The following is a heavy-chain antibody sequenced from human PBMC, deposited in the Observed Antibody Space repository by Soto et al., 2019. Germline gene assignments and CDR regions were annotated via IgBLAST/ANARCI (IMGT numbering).Heavy chain of an antibody. CDR2: SSGSGGST. V-gene: IGHV3-23*01. CDR3: AKNXLWFGDLFRPGGSQFDY. CDR1: GFTFSSYA. J-gene: IGHJ4*02. D-gene: IGHD3-10*01. Sequence: GGSLRLSCAASGFTFSSYAMSWVRQAPGKGLEWVSASSGSGGSTYYADSVKGRFTISRDNSKNTLYLQMNSLRAEDTAVYSCAKNXLWFGDLFRPGGSQFDYWGQGTLVTVSS.